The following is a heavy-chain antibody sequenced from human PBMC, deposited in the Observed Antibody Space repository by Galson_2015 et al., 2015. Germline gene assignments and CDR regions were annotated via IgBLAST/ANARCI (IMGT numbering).Heavy chain of an antibody. CDR1: GYTFTSYY. CDR2: INPSGGST. V-gene: IGHV1-46*01. CDR3: AREAKSGSYPYYFDY. J-gene: IGHJ4*02. Sequence: SVKVSCKASGYTFTSYYMHWVRQAPGQGLEWMGIINPSGGSTSYAQKSQGRVTMTRDTSTSTVYMELSSLRSEDTAVYYCAREAKSGSYPYYFDYWGQGTLVTVSS. D-gene: IGHD1-26*01.